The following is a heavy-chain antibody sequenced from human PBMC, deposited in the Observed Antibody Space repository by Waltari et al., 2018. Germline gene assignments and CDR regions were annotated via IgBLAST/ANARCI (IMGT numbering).Heavy chain of an antibody. Sequence: QVQLVQSGAEVKKPGASVTVSCKASGYTFTGYYMHWVRQPPGQGLEWMGRINPNSGGTNYAQKFQGRVTMTRDTSISTAYMELSRLRSDDTAVYYCASNPHDFWSGYFDYWGQGTLVTVSS. CDR2: INPNSGGT. CDR3: ASNPHDFWSGYFDY. V-gene: IGHV1-2*06. D-gene: IGHD3-3*01. J-gene: IGHJ4*02. CDR1: GYTFTGYY.